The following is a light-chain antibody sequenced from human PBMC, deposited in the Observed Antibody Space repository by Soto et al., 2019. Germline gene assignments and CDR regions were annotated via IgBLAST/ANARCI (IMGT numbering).Light chain of an antibody. V-gene: IGLV3-9*01. CDR1: NIGSKN. J-gene: IGLJ2*01. CDR2: RDS. Sequence: SYELTQPLSVSVALGQTARITCGGNNIGSKNVHWYQQKPGQAPVLVIYRDSNRPSGIPERFSGSNSGNTATLTISRAQAGDDADYYCQVWDSSTYVVFGVGTQLTVL. CDR3: QVWDSSTYVV.